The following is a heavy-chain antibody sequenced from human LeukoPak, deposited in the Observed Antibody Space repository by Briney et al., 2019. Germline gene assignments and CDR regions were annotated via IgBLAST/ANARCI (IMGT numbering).Heavy chain of an antibody. D-gene: IGHD1-1*01. Sequence: GGSLRLSCSASGFSFTSYAMNWVRQAPGKGLEWVSSITTGSSYIYYADSVRGRFSVSRDNAQNSLYLEMNSLRAEDTAVYFCARVEATTARSYYYYYMDVWGKGTTVIVSS. CDR3: ARVEATTARSYYYYYMDV. CDR2: ITTGSSYI. V-gene: IGHV3-21*06. J-gene: IGHJ6*03. CDR1: GFSFTSYA.